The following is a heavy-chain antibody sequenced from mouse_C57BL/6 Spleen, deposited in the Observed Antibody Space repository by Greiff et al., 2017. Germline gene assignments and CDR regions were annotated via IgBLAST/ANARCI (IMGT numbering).Heavy chain of an antibody. Sequence: VQLQQSGAELVKPGASVKLSCTASGFNIKDYYMHWVKQRTEQGLEWIGRIDPEDGDTKYAPKFQGKATIPADTSSNTAYLQLSSLTSEDTAVYYCASYYGSSSPFDDWGQGTTRTVSS. CDR3: ASYYGSSSPFDD. J-gene: IGHJ2*01. V-gene: IGHV14-2*01. CDR2: IDPEDGDT. CDR1: GFNIKDYY. D-gene: IGHD1-1*01.